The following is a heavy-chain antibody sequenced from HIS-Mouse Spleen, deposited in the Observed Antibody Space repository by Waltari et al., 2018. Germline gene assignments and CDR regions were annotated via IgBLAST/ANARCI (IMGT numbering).Heavy chain of an antibody. J-gene: IGHJ4*02. CDR2: IYYSGRT. CDR3: ARDPRWNDGIDY. CDR1: GGSISSSSYY. D-gene: IGHD1-1*01. V-gene: IGHV4-39*07. Sequence: QLQLQESGPGLVKPSETLSLTCTVSGGSISSSSYYWGWIRQPPGKGLEWIGGIYYSGRTYYNPSLKRRVTISVDTSKNQFSLKLSSVTAADTAVYYCARDPRWNDGIDYWGQGTLVTVSS.